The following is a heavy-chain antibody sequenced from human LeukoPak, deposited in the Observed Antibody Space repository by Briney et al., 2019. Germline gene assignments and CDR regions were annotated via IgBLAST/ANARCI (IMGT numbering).Heavy chain of an antibody. CDR1: GFTFSSYG. J-gene: IGHJ3*02. CDR3: AKARHVVVIAGSWPVFDI. Sequence: QPGRSLRLSCAASGFTFSSYGMHCVRQAPGKGLEWVAVISYDGSNKYYADSVKGRFTISRDNSKNTLYLQMNSLRAEDTAVYYCAKARHVVVIAGSWPVFDIWGQGTMVTVSS. D-gene: IGHD2-21*01. CDR2: ISYDGSNK. V-gene: IGHV3-30*18.